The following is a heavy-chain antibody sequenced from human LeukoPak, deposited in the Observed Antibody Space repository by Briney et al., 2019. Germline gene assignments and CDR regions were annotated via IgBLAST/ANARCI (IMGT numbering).Heavy chain of an antibody. V-gene: IGHV1-69*06. D-gene: IGHD3-3*01. J-gene: IGHJ4*02. CDR3: ARDRKDFWSGYYSYFDY. Sequence: GASVKVSCKVSGGTFSSYAISWVRQAPGQGLEWMGGIIPIFGTANYAQKFQGRVTITADTSTSTVYMELSSLRSEDTAVYYCARDRKDFWSGYYSYFDYWGQGTLVTVSS. CDR1: GGTFSSYA. CDR2: IIPIFGTA.